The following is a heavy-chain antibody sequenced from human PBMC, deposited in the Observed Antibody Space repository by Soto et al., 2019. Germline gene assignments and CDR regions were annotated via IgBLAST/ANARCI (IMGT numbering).Heavy chain of an antibody. CDR2: IKQDGSEK. Sequence: GGSLRLSCAASGFTFSTYWLSWVRQAPGKGLEWVANIKQDGSEKYYVDSVKGRFTISRDNANDSLYLQMSSLRAEDTAVYYCASVMQLWFGRFLFDYRGQGSPVTGSS. CDR3: ASVMQLWFGRFLFDY. V-gene: IGHV3-7*05. J-gene: IGHJ4*02. CDR1: GFTFSTYW. D-gene: IGHD3-10*01.